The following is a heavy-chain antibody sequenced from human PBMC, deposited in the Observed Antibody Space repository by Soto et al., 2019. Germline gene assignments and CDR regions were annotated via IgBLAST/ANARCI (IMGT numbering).Heavy chain of an antibody. CDR3: ARNSIAAATRRYYYGMDV. CDR2: IYPGDSDT. V-gene: IGHV5-51*01. D-gene: IGHD6-13*01. J-gene: IGHJ6*02. Sequence: PGESLKISCKGSGYSFTSYWIGWVRQMPGKGLEWMGIIYPGDSDTRYSPSFQGQVTISVDKSISTAYLQWSSLKASDTAMYYCARNSIAAATRRYYYGMDVWGQGTTVTVSS. CDR1: GYSFTSYW.